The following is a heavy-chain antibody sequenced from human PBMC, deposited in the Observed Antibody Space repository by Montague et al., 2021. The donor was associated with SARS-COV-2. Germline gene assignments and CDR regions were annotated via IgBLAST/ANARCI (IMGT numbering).Heavy chain of an antibody. CDR2: INHSGST. Sequence: TLSLTCAVYGGSFSGYYWSWIRQPPGKGLEWIGEINHSGSTNYNPSLKSRVTISVDTSKNQFSLKLSSVTAADTAVYYCARVRYYGSGTSLGMDVWGQGTTVTVSS. D-gene: IGHD3-10*01. V-gene: IGHV4-34*01. CDR3: ARVRYYGSGTSLGMDV. CDR1: GGSFSGYY. J-gene: IGHJ6*02.